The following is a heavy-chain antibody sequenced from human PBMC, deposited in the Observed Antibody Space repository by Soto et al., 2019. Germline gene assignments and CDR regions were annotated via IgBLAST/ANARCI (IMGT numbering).Heavy chain of an antibody. CDR1: GDIFRTYW. CDR3: VGHRALSYPTDNFDY. J-gene: IGHJ4*02. CDR2: IDPSDSDI. D-gene: IGHD1-26*01. Sequence: GESLKISCKGSGDIFRTYWISWVRQKPGKGLEWMGRIDPSDSDINYSPSFQGHVTISADKSITTAYLHSSSLKASDTALYYCVGHRALSYPTDNFDYWGQGTLVTLSS. V-gene: IGHV5-10-1*01.